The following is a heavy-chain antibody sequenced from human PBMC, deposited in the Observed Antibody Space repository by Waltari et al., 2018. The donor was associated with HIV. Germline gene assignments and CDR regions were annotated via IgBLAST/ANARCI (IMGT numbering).Heavy chain of an antibody. J-gene: IGHJ5*02. CDR3: ARGEEGYSGYDLSWFDT. V-gene: IGHV4-34*01. Sequence: QVQLQQWGAGLLKPSETLSLTCAVYGGSFSGYYWSWIRQPPGKGLEWTGEIKHSGRTNDNPSLKSRVTISADTSKNQFSLKVNSVTAADTAVYYCARGEEGYSGYDLSWFDTWGQGTLVTVSS. D-gene: IGHD5-12*01. CDR2: IKHSGRT. CDR1: GGSFSGYY.